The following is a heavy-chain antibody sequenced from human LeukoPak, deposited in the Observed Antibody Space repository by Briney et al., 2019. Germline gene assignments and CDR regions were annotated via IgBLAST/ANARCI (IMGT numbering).Heavy chain of an antibody. J-gene: IGHJ4*02. D-gene: IGHD3-22*01. CDR2: IRQDGAEK. CDR3: ARAPYFESSGPL. Sequence: GGSLRLSCAASGFTFSNHWMSWVRQAPGKGLEWVANIRQDGAEKYYLDSVKGRFTISRDNAKNSVYLEINSLRVEDTAVYFCARAPYFESSGPLWGQGTLVTVSS. CDR1: GFTFSNHW. V-gene: IGHV3-7*01.